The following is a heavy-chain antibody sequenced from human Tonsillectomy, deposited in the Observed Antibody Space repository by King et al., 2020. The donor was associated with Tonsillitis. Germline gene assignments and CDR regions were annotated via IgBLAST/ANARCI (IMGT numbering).Heavy chain of an antibody. CDR2: IIPLFTTT. Sequence: VQLVESGAEVKKPGSSVKVSCKASGGTFSSFVFHWVRQAPGRGLEWMGGIIPLFTTTNYAQNFQGRVTITADESTSTAYMELSSLTSEDTAVYFCATLGDGYIYDYWGQGSLVTVSS. CDR3: ATLGDGYIYDY. CDR1: GGTFSSFV. D-gene: IGHD5-24*01. V-gene: IGHV1-69*01. J-gene: IGHJ4*02.